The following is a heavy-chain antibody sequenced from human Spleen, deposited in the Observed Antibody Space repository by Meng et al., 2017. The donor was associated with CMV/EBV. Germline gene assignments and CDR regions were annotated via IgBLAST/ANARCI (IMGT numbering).Heavy chain of an antibody. J-gene: IGHJ4*02. CDR1: GFTFRSYG. D-gene: IGHD6-19*01. CDR3: AKGGGGWYSLDY. V-gene: IGHV3-33*03. Sequence: CVVSGFTFRSYGMRWVRQATGKGLGWLAVIWDSGINKYYADSVKGRFTISRDNSQNTLYLQTNSLRVEDTAVYYCAKGGGGWYSLDYWGQGTLVTVSS. CDR2: IWDSGINK.